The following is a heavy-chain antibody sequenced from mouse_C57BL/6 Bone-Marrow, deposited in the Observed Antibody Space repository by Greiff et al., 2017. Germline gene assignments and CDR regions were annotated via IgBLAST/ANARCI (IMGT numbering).Heavy chain of an antibody. Sequence: QVQLKQSGAELVKPGASVKISCKVSGYAFSTYWMNWVKQRPGKGLEWIGQIYPGDGDTNYNGKFKGKATMTADKSSSTACRLLSSLTSEDSSVYFCARDWDYFDYWGQGTTLTVSS. CDR3: ARDWDYFDY. CDR2: IYPGDGDT. J-gene: IGHJ2*01. CDR1: GYAFSTYW. D-gene: IGHD4-1*01. V-gene: IGHV1-80*01.